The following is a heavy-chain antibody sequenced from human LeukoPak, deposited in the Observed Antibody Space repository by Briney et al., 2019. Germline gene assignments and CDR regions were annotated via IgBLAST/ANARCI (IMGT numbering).Heavy chain of an antibody. D-gene: IGHD3-10*01. CDR1: GFTFSSHA. CDR3: AKNGEFFFDY. J-gene: IGHJ4*02. CDR2: ISSSGGST. Sequence: RGGSLCPSCVVSGFTFSSHAMSWVSPAPGKGLEWVSVISSSGGSTYYADSVKGRFTISKDNSKNTLYLQMNSLRAEDTAVYYCAKNGEFFFDYWGQGTLLTVSS. V-gene: IGHV3-23*01.